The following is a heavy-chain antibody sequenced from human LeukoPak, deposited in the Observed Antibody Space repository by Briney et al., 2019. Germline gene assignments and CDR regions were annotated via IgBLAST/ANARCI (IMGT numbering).Heavy chain of an antibody. CDR3: ARRMATVTDAFDI. D-gene: IGHD5-24*01. Sequence: SETLSLTCTVSGGSISSNYWSWIRQTPGKGLEWIGYVFHSGTTNYSPPLKSRVTISLDTSKKQFYLRLASVTAADTAVYYCARRMATVTDAFDIWGRGTMVSVSS. CDR1: GGSISSNY. J-gene: IGHJ3*02. V-gene: IGHV4-59*08. CDR2: VFHSGTT.